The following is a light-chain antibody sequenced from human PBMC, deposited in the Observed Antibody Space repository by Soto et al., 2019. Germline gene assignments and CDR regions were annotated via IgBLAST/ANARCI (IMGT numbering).Light chain of an antibody. CDR3: SSYTSSSPLV. V-gene: IGLV2-14*01. Sequence: QSALAQPASVSGSPGQSITISCTGTSSDVGGYNYLSWYQQHPGKAPKLMIYDVSNRPSGVSNRFSGSKSGNTASLTISGLQAEDEADYYCSSYTSSSPLVFGTGTKVTVL. CDR2: DVS. CDR1: SSDVGGYNY. J-gene: IGLJ1*01.